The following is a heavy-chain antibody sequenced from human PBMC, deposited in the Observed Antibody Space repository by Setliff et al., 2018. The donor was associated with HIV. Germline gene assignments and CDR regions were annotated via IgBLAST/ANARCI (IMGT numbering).Heavy chain of an antibody. D-gene: IGHD3-3*01. CDR2: ITGIGGGT. V-gene: IGHV3-23*01. J-gene: IGHJ4*02. CDR3: SRDTFGADDT. Sequence: ETLSLTCAVSGYSISSGYYWGWIRQPPGKGLEWVSGITGIGGGTYYADSVKGRFTISRDNSKNTLYLQMNSLRDEDTAVYYCSRDTFGADDTWGQGTLVTVSS. CDR1: GYSISSGYY.